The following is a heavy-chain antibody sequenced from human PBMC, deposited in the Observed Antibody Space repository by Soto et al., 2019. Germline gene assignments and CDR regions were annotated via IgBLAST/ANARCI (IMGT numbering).Heavy chain of an antibody. D-gene: IGHD3-3*01. Sequence: ASVKVSCKASGYTFTSYGISWVRQAPGQGLEWMGWISAYNGNTNYAQKLQGRVTMTTDTSTSTAYMELRSLRSDDTAVYYCARGITIFGVVITQFDYWGQGTLGTVSS. V-gene: IGHV1-18*01. CDR1: GYTFTSYG. CDR3: ARGITIFGVVITQFDY. J-gene: IGHJ4*02. CDR2: ISAYNGNT.